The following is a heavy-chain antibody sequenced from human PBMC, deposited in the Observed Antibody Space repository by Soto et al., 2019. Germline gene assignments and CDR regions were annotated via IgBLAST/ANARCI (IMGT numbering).Heavy chain of an antibody. CDR1: GGSISSGGYS. CDR2: MYHSGST. Sequence: PSETLSLTCAVSGGSISSGGYSWSWIRQPPGKGLEWIGYMYHSGSTYYNPSLKSRVTISIDRSKNQFSLKLSSVTAADTAVYYCAREVGDGSGDYYSAQAFDICGQGTMVTVSS. V-gene: IGHV4-30-2*01. CDR3: AREVGDGSGDYYSAQAFDI. D-gene: IGHD3-22*01. J-gene: IGHJ3*02.